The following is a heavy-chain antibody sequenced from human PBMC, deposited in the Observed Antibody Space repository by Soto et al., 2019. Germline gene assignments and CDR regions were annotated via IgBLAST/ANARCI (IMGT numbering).Heavy chain of an antibody. CDR1: GFAVSSKY. CDR2: IYTDGKT. J-gene: IGHJ4*02. CDR3: VRDPWDY. V-gene: IGHV3-66*01. Sequence: EVQLVESGGGVVQPGGSLRLSCEASGFAVSSKYISWVRQAPGKGLEWISVIYTDGKTFYADSVKGRFTISRDNSKNTLYLQMNSLRVEDTAVYYCVRDPWDYWGQGALVTVSS.